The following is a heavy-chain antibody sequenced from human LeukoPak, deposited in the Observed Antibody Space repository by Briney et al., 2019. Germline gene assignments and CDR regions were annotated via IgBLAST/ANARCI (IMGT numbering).Heavy chain of an antibody. D-gene: IGHD4-11*01. CDR1: GYTFTGYY. CDR2: INPNSGGT. V-gene: IGHV1-2*02. J-gene: IGHJ6*03. Sequence: ASVKVSCKASGYTFTGYYMHWVRQAPGQGLEWMGWINPNSGGTNYAQKFKGRVTMTGDTSISTAYMELSRLRSDDTAVYYCASDLMDYSNPMDVWGKGTTVTVSS. CDR3: ASDLMDYSNPMDV.